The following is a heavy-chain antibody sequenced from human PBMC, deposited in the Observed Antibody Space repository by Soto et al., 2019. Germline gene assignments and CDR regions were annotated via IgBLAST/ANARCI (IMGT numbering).Heavy chain of an antibody. J-gene: IGHJ4*02. CDR1: GYTFTGYY. CDR2: INPNSGGT. D-gene: IGHD6-19*01. CDR3: AREVEGSRWYGIGAFVY. V-gene: IGHV1-2*02. Sequence: ASVKVSCKASGYTFTGYYMHWVRQAPGQGLEWMGWINPNSGGTNYAQKFQGRVTMTRDTSISTAYMELSRLRSDDTAVYYCAREVEGSRWYGIGAFVYWGPGALHTVST.